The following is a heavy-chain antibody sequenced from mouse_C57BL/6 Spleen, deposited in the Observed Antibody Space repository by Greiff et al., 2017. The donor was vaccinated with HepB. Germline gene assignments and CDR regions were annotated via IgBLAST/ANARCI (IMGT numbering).Heavy chain of an antibody. CDR1: GYTFTSYW. J-gene: IGHJ4*01. Sequence: QVQLQQPGAELVKPGASVKLSCKASGYTFTSYWMHWVKQRPGQGLEWIGMIHPNSGSTNYNEKFKSKATLTVDKSSSTAYMQLSSLTSEDSAVYYWAFYDGYIYAMDYWGQGTSVTVSS. V-gene: IGHV1-64*01. CDR3: AFYDGYIYAMDY. D-gene: IGHD2-3*01. CDR2: IHPNSGST.